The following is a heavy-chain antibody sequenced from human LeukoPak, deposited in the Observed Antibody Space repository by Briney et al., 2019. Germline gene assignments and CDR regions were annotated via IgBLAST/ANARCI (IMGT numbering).Heavy chain of an antibody. J-gene: IGHJ5*02. Sequence: LAGGSLRLSCTASGFTFSSYAMSWVRQAPGKGLEWVSVISGSGGRTYYADSVKGRFTISRDNSKNTLYLQMNSLRAEDAAVYFCAKGGDIVILPAATTRWFDPWGQGTLVTVSS. D-gene: IGHD2-2*01. CDR1: GFTFSSYA. V-gene: IGHV3-23*01. CDR3: AKGGDIVILPAATTRWFDP. CDR2: ISGSGGRT.